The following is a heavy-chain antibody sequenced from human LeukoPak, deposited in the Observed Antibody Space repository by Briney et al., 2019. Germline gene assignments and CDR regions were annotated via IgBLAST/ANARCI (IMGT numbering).Heavy chain of an antibody. CDR1: GYTFTSYY. CDR2: INPSGGST. V-gene: IGHV1-46*01. D-gene: IGHD3-22*01. J-gene: IGHJ4*02. Sequence: ASVKVSCKASGYTFTSYYMHWVRQAPGQGLEWMGIINPSGGSTSYAQKFQGRVTMTRDTSTSTVYMELSSLRSEDTAVYYCARDGCDSSGYYYPGDYWGQGTLVTVSS. CDR3: ARDGCDSSGYYYPGDY.